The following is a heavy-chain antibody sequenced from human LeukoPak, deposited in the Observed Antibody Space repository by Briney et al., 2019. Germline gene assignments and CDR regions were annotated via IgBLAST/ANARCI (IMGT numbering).Heavy chain of an antibody. Sequence: ASVKVSCKASGYIFISYAMHWVRQAPGQRLEWMGWINAGNGNTKYSQKFQGRVTVTRDTSASTVYMELSSLRSEDTAVYYCARHRPRHGDTADYWGQGTLVTVSS. CDR2: INAGNGNT. J-gene: IGHJ4*02. V-gene: IGHV1-3*01. D-gene: IGHD5-18*01. CDR1: GYIFISYA. CDR3: ARHRPRHGDTADY.